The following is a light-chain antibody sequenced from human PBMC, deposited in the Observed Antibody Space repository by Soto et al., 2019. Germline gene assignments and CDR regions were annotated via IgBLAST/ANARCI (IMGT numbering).Light chain of an antibody. CDR3: QQHSHWPPWT. V-gene: IGKV3D-20*02. CDR2: GTS. J-gene: IGKJ1*01. CDR1: QSVSSSF. Sequence: EIVLTQSPGTLSLSPGERATLSCRASQSVSSSFVAWFQQKPGQAPRLLIYGTSSRATGIPARFSGSGSGTDFTLTISDLEPEDFAVYYCQQHSHWPPWTFGQGTKVDIK.